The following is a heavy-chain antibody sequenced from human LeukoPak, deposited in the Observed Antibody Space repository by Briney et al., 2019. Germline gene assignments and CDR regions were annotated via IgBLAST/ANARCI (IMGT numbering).Heavy chain of an antibody. CDR1: GGSISSYY. J-gene: IGHJ4*02. Sequence: SETLSLTCTVSGGSISSYYWSWIRQPPGKGLEWIGYIYYSGSTNYNPSLKSRVTISVDRSKNQFSLKLSSVTAADTAVYYCAREGIVGAGGFDYWGQGTLVTVSS. V-gene: IGHV4-59*12. CDR2: IYYSGST. CDR3: AREGIVGAGGFDY. D-gene: IGHD1-26*01.